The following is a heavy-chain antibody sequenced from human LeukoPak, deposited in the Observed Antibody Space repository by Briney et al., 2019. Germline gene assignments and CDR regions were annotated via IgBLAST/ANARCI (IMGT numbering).Heavy chain of an antibody. V-gene: IGHV4-38-2*01. Sequence: PSETLSLTCAVSGYSISSGYYWGWIRQPPGKGLEWIGSIYHSGSTYYNPSLKSRVTISVDTSKNQFSLKLSSVTAADPAVFYCARGASGYDSHYYYYMDVWGKGTTVTVSS. D-gene: IGHD5-12*01. J-gene: IGHJ6*03. CDR1: GYSISSGYY. CDR3: ARGASGYDSHYYYYMDV. CDR2: IYHSGST.